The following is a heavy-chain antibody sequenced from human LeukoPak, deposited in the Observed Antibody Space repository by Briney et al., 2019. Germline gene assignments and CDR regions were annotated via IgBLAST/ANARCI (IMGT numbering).Heavy chain of an antibody. CDR3: ARAFGIQLWMYWYFDL. V-gene: IGHV3-48*04. CDR1: GFTFSSYS. J-gene: IGHJ2*01. CDR2: ISSSSSTI. D-gene: IGHD5-18*01. Sequence: GGSLRLSCAASGFTFSSYSMNWVRQAPGKGLEWVSYISSSSSTIYYADSVKGRFTISRDNAKNSLYLQMNSLRAEDTAVYYCARAFGIQLWMYWYFDLWDRGTLVTVSS.